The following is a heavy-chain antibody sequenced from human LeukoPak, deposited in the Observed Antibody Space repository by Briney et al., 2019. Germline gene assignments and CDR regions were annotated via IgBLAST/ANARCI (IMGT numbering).Heavy chain of an antibody. J-gene: IGHJ5*02. CDR3: ARVKGIAAKDWFDP. D-gene: IGHD6-25*01. V-gene: IGHV1-2*06. CDR1: GYTFTGYY. CDR2: INPNSGGT. Sequence: ASVKVSCKASGYTFTGYYMHWVRQAPGQGLEWMGRINPNSGGTNYAQKFQGRVTMTRDTSISTAYMELSRLRSEDTAVYYCARVKGIAAKDWFDPWXQGTLVTVSS.